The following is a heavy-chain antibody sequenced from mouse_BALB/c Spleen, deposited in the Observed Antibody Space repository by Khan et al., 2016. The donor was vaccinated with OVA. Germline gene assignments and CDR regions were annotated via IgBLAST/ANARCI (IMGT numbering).Heavy chain of an antibody. CDR1: GYTFKDYV. V-gene: IGHV9-3-1*01. Sequence: HIQLVQSGPELKKPGETVKISCKASGYTFKDYVMNWVKQSPGEGLKWMGWMNTYTGEPTYADDFEGRFAFSLETSANTAYLQISSLKDEDTATYFCVRVHGGYWGQGTTLTVSS. J-gene: IGHJ2*01. CDR3: VRVHGGY. CDR2: MNTYTGEP.